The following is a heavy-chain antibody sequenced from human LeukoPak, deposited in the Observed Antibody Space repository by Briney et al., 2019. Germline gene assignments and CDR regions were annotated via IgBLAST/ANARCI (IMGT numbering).Heavy chain of an antibody. CDR2: LSGGGESL. V-gene: IGHV3-23*01. CDR1: GFTFRNFA. J-gene: IGHJ5*01. Sequence: GGSLRLSCAASGFTFRNFAISWVRQAPGKGLEWVSTLSGGGESLYYADSVKGRFTVSSDNSLTTVFLQMNSLRAEDTGVYFCAKTRNWSDSWGLGTHVTVSS. CDR3: AKTRNWSDS.